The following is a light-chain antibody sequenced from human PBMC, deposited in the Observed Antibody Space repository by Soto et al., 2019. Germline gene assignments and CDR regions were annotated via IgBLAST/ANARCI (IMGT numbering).Light chain of an antibody. Sequence: QSALTQPPSASGSPGQSVTISCTGTSSDVGGHNYVSWYQQHPAKAPKLMIYEVNRRPSGVPDRFSGSKSGNTASLTVSGLQAEDEADYYCSSRAGNNVVFGGGTKLTVL. CDR3: SSRAGNNVV. CDR2: EVN. V-gene: IGLV2-8*01. CDR1: SSDVGGHNY. J-gene: IGLJ2*01.